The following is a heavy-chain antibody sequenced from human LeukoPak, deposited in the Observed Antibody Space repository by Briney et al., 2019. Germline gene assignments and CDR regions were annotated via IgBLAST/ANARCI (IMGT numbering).Heavy chain of an antibody. CDR1: GFTFSPYW. J-gene: IGHJ4*02. Sequence: GGSLRLSCAASGFTFSPYWMHWVRQVPGKGLVWVSRIEGDGSSRAYADFVKGRFTISRDNAKNTLYLQMNSLRAEDTAVYYCAREFQHTSGFDYWGQGALVTVSS. CDR3: AREFQHTSGFDY. D-gene: IGHD2-15*01. V-gene: IGHV3-74*01. CDR2: IEGDGSSR.